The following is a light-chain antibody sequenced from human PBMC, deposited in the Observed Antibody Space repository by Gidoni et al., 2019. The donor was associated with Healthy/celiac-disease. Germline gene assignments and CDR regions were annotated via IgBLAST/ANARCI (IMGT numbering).Light chain of an antibody. J-gene: IGKJ3*01. V-gene: IGKV2-28*01. CDR2: LGS. CDR3: MQALQTLFT. Sequence: DIGMTQSPLSLPVTPGEPASISCRSSQSLLHSTGYNYLDWYLQKPGQSPQLLIYLGSNRASGVPDRFSGRGSGTDFTLKISRVEAEDVGVYYCMQALQTLFTFGPGTKVDIK. CDR1: QSLLHSTGYNY.